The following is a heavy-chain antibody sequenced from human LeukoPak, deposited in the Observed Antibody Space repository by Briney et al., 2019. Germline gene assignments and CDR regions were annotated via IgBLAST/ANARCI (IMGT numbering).Heavy chain of an antibody. J-gene: IGHJ4*02. CDR3: ARGVITMIVVWQNFDY. CDR1: GGSISSSSYY. V-gene: IGHV4-39*07. Sequence: SETLSLTCTVSGGSISSSSYYWGWIRQPPGKGLEWIGSIYYSGSTYYNPSHKSRVTISVDTSKNQFSLKLSSVTAADTAVYYCARGVITMIVVWQNFDYWGQGTLVTVSS. D-gene: IGHD3-22*01. CDR2: IYYSGST.